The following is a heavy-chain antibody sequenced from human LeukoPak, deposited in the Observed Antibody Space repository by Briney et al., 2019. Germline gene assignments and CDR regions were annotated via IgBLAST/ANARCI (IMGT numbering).Heavy chain of an antibody. Sequence: PGGSLRLSCAASGFTFSDYYMSWIRQAPGKGLEWVSYISSSGSTIYYADSVKGRFTISRDNAKNSLYLQMNSLRAEDTAVYYCARLHFYDSSGYYYSLVDYWGQGTLVTVSS. CDR2: ISSSGSTI. CDR1: GFTFSDYY. V-gene: IGHV3-11*04. CDR3: ARLHFYDSSGYYYSLVDY. D-gene: IGHD3-22*01. J-gene: IGHJ4*02.